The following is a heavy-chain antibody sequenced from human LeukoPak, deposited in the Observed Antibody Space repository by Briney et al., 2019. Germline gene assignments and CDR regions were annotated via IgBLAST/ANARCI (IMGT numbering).Heavy chain of an antibody. D-gene: IGHD1-1*01. CDR3: AIGTGGYFDY. CDR1: GLTFSSYA. V-gene: IGHV3-23*01. Sequence: GWSLRLSCAASGLTFSSYAMSWVRQAPGKGLEWVSTISGSGGSTYYADSVKGRFTISRDNSKNTLYLQMNSLRAEDTAVYYCAIGTGGYFDYWGQGTLVTVSS. CDR2: ISGSGGST. J-gene: IGHJ4*02.